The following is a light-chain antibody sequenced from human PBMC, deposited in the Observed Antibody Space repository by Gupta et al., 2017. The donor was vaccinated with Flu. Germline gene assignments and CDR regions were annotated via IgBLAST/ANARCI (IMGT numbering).Light chain of an antibody. CDR1: QSISSL. J-gene: IGKJ1*01. V-gene: IGKV1-5*03. CDR3: QQDNSDPWT. Sequence: PMPPSPSTLSASVGDRVTITCRASQSISSLLAWYQQKPGKAPKLLIYNASSLESGVPSRFSGSGSGTDFTLTISRLQPDDFATYYCQQDNSDPWTFGRGTTVEIK. CDR2: NAS.